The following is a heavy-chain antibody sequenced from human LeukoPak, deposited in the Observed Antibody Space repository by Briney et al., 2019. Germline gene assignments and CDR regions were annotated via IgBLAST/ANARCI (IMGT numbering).Heavy chain of an antibody. CDR1: GVSIRGYY. J-gene: IGHJ6*03. Sequence: SETLSLTCTVSGVSIRGYYWSWIRQPPGKGLEWIGYIHYSGTTTYNPSLKSRVTISVDKSKNQFSLKLSSVTAADTAVYYCARGRITMVRGVDDYYYYMDVWGKGTTVTVSS. CDR2: IHYSGTT. CDR3: ARGRITMVRGVDDYYYYMDV. V-gene: IGHV4-59*01. D-gene: IGHD3-10*01.